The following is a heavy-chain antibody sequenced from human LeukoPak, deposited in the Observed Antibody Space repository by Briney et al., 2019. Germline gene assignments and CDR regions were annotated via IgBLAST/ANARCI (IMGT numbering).Heavy chain of an antibody. J-gene: IGHJ3*02. Sequence: GASVKVSCKASGYTFTSYGISWVRQAPGQGLEWMGWISAYNGNTNYAQKLQGRVTMTTDTSTSTAYMELRSLRSDDTAVYYRARDGKYYYDSSGYYIDAFDIWGQGTMVTVSS. D-gene: IGHD3-22*01. CDR3: ARDGKYYYDSSGYYIDAFDI. V-gene: IGHV1-18*01. CDR1: GYTFTSYG. CDR2: ISAYNGNT.